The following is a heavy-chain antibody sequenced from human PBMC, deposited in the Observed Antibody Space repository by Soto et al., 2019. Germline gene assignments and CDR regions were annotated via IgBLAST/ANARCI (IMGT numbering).Heavy chain of an antibody. J-gene: IGHJ4*02. CDR1: GFTFSSYG. V-gene: IGHV3-30*18. Sequence: QVQLVESGGGVVQPGRSLRLSCAASGFTFSSYGMHWVRQAPGKGLEWVAVISYDGSNKYYADSVKGRFTISRDNSKNTPYLQMNSMRAEDTAGYYCAKVHSSGWYYFDYWGQGTLVTVSS. CDR3: AKVHSSGWYYFDY. CDR2: ISYDGSNK. D-gene: IGHD6-19*01.